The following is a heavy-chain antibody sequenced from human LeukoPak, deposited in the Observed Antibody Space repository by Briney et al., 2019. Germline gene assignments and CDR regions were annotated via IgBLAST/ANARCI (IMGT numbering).Heavy chain of an antibody. CDR1: GGPFSGYY. D-gene: IGHD3-22*01. J-gene: IGHJ6*03. CDR2: MYPSGST. V-gene: IGHV4-34*01. Sequence: SETLSLTCAVPGGPFSGYYWTWVRHTPEKGLEWIGEMYPSGSTNYNPSLKSRVTISSDTSKNQFSLTVCSMTAADTAVYYCARGRHNVTMIVMIMTAVSYYMDVWSEGTTVTVS. CDR3: ARGRHNVTMIVMIMTAVSYYMDV.